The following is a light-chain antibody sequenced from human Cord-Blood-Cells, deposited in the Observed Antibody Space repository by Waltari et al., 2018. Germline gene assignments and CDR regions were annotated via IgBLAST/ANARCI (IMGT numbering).Light chain of an antibody. Sequence: QSALTQPASVSGSPGQSITISCTGTSSDVGGYNYVSWYQQHSGKAPKLMIYDVSKRPSGVSNRFCGSKSGNTASLTISGLQAEDEADYYCSSYTSSSTYVFGTGTKVTVL. CDR2: DVS. J-gene: IGLJ1*01. CDR3: SSYTSSSTYV. CDR1: SSDVGGYNY. V-gene: IGLV2-14*01.